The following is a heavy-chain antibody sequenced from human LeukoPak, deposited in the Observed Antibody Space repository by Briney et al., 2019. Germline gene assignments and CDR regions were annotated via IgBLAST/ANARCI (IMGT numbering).Heavy chain of an antibody. CDR3: TRHQGDEGANDFDY. D-gene: IGHD1-26*01. CDR1: GVTFSGSA. V-gene: IGHV3-73*01. Sequence: GGSLRLSCAPSGVTFSGSAMHWVRQASGRGLGWVGRIRSKANSYATAYAASVEGRFTISRADSKNTTYLRMNSQKTEDTAVYYCTRHQGDEGANDFDYWGQGTLVTVSS. CDR2: IRSKANSYAT. J-gene: IGHJ4*01.